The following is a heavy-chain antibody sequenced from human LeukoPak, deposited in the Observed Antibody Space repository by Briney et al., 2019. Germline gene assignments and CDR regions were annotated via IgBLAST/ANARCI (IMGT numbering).Heavy chain of an antibody. Sequence: GGSLRLSCAASGFTFSRCGMNWVRQAPGKGLEWVSSISGSSTYIYYADSVKGRFTISRDNAKNSLYLQMNSLRAEDTAVYYCARGSEWSSGVSDYWGQGTLVTVSS. CDR3: ARGSEWSSGVSDY. D-gene: IGHD3-3*01. CDR1: GFTFSRCG. J-gene: IGHJ4*02. V-gene: IGHV3-21*01. CDR2: ISGSSTYI.